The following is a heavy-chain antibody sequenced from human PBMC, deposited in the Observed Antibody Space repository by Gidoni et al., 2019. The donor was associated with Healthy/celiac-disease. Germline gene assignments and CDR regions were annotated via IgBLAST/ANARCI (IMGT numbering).Heavy chain of an antibody. CDR3: ARLLRGVITRTNWFDP. J-gene: IGHJ5*02. V-gene: IGHV4-39*01. Sequence: QLQLQESGPGLVKPSETLSLTCTVSVGSISSSSYYWGWIRQPPGKGLEWIGSIYYSGSTYYNPSLKSRVTISVDTSKNQFSLKLSSVTAADTAVYYCARLLRGVITRTNWFDPWGQGTLVTVSS. CDR2: IYYSGST. CDR1: VGSISSSSYY. D-gene: IGHD3-10*01.